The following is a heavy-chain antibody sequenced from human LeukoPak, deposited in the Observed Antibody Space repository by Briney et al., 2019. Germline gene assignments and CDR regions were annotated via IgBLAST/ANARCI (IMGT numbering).Heavy chain of an antibody. CDR1: GGSFGGYY. Sequence: SETLSLTCAVYGGSFGGYYWSWIRQPPGKGLEWIGEINHSGSTNYNPSLKSRVTISVDTSKNQFSLKLSSVTAADTAVYYCARGWGYSYGYLFNYWGQGTLVTVSS. V-gene: IGHV4-34*01. J-gene: IGHJ4*02. CDR2: INHSGST. CDR3: ARGWGYSYGYLFNY. D-gene: IGHD5-18*01.